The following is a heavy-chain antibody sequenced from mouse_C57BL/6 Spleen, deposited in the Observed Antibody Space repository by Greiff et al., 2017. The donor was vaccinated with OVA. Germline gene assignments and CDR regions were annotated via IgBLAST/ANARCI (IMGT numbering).Heavy chain of an antibody. Sequence: EVQVVESGGGLVKPGGSLKLSCAASGFTFSDYGMHWVRQAPEKGLEWVAYISSGSSTIYYADTVKGRFTISRDNAKNTLFLQMTSLRSEDTAMYYCARTVWGAMDYWGQGTSVTVSS. CDR2: ISSGSSTI. J-gene: IGHJ4*01. CDR1: GFTFSDYG. D-gene: IGHD1-1*01. CDR3: ARTVWGAMDY. V-gene: IGHV5-17*01.